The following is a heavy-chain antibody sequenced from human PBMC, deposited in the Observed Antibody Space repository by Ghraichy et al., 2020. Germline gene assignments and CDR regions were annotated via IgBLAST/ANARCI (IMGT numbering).Heavy chain of an antibody. CDR1: RSTVSALS. CDR2: FDPEDGET. Sequence: ASVKVSCKVSRSTVSALSLNRVPQAAGSGHEWMGGFDPEDGETIYAQKFQGRVTMTEDTSTDTAYMELSSLRSEDTAVYYCATLFGDYGMDVWGQGTTVTVSS. V-gene: IGHV1-24*01. CDR3: ATLFGDYGMDV. D-gene: IGHD3-10*02. J-gene: IGHJ6*02.